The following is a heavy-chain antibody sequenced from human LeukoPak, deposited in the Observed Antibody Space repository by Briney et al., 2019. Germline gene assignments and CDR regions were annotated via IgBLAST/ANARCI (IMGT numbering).Heavy chain of an antibody. J-gene: IGHJ4*02. D-gene: IGHD2-15*01. CDR3: ASGEVGVRKFYSDPFHY. V-gene: IGHV3-53*01. CDR1: GFAVANNY. CDR2: LYSAGAT. Sequence: PGGSLRLTCAASGFAVANNYMSWVRQAPEKGLEWVSILYSAGATYYADSVRGRFTITRDTSKNTLNLQMNSLRADDTAIYYCASGEVGVRKFYSDPFHYWGQGTLVTVSS.